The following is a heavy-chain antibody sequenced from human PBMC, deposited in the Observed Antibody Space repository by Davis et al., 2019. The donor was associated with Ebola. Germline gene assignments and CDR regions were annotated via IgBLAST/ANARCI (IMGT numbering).Heavy chain of an antibody. J-gene: IGHJ4*02. CDR2: ISSSSSYT. CDR3: ARGPSTGNSFSY. Sequence: PGGSLRLSCAASGFTFSDYYMSWIRQAPGKGLEWVSYISSSSSYTNYADSVKGRFTISRDNAKNSLYLQMNSLRDEDTAVYYCARGPSTGNSFSYWGQGTLVTVSS. CDR1: GFTFSDYY. D-gene: IGHD6-13*01. V-gene: IGHV3-11*06.